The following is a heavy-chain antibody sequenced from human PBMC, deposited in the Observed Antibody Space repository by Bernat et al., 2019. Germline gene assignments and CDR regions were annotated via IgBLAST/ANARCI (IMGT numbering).Heavy chain of an antibody. CDR2: IWYDGSNK. J-gene: IGHJ4*02. V-gene: IGHV3-33*01. CDR3: ARDTQQLALDY. CDR1: GFTFSSYG. D-gene: IGHD6-6*01. Sequence: QVQLVESGGGVVQPGRSLRLSCAASGFTFSSYGMHWVRQAPGKGPEWVAVIWYDGSNKYYADSVKGRFTISRDNSKNTLYLQMNSLRAEDTAVYYCARDTQQLALDYWGQGTLVTVSS.